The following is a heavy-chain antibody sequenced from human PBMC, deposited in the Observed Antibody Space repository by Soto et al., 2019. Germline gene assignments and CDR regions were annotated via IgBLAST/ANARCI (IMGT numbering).Heavy chain of an antibody. J-gene: IGHJ6*02. D-gene: IGHD1-20*01. CDR1: GYSFTTYG. CDR2: ISGYNDNR. Sequence: GVSVKVFCKASGYSFTTYGITWVRQAPGQGLDWMGWISGYNDNRNYAQKFQGRVTMTTDTSASTAYMELRSLTSDDTAIYYCARYPPITGSLWGTPLMDVWGQGTTVTVSS. CDR3: ARYPPITGSLWGTPLMDV. V-gene: IGHV1-18*04.